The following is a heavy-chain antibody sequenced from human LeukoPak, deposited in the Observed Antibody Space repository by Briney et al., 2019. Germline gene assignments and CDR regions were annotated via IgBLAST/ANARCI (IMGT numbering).Heavy chain of an antibody. D-gene: IGHD2-2*01. CDR2: IRSDGSIK. CDR3: AKDVPAAYFDY. J-gene: IGHJ4*02. Sequence: PGGSLRLSCAASGFNFDSAWMSWVRQAPGKGLEWVAFIRSDGSIKYYADSVKGRFTISRDISKNTLYLQVNSLRAEDTAVYFCAKDVPAAYFDYWGQGTLVTVSS. V-gene: IGHV3-30*02. CDR1: GFNFDSAW.